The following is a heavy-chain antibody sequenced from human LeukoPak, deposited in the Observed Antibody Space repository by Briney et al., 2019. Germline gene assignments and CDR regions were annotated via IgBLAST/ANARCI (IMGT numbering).Heavy chain of an antibody. J-gene: IGHJ4*02. CDR1: GGSFSGYY. CDR3: ARAPRDYVWGSYRYVFDY. CDR2: INHSGST. D-gene: IGHD3-16*02. Sequence: SETLSLTCAVYGGSFSGYYWSWIRQPPGKGLEWIGEINHSGSTNYNPSLKSRVTISVDTSKNQFSLKLSSVTAADTAVYYCARAPRDYVWGSYRYVFDYWGQGTLVTVSS. V-gene: IGHV4-34*01.